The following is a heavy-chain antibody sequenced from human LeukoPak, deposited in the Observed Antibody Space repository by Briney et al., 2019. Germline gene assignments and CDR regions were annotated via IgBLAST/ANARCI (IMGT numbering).Heavy chain of an antibody. CDR1: GDFITAYY. J-gene: IGHJ4*02. Sequence: SETLSLTCTVSGDFITAYYWSWIRQPPGKGLEWIGYVYYSGSTEYNPSLRSRVTISLERSKHQFSLKLTSVTAADTAVYYCASNTGTVFDYWGQGALVTFSS. CDR2: VYYSGST. D-gene: IGHD7-27*01. CDR3: ASNTGTVFDY. V-gene: IGHV4-59*01.